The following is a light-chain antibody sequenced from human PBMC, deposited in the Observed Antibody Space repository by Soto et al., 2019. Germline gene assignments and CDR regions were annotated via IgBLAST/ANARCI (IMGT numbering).Light chain of an antibody. Sequence: EIVLTQSPGTLSLSPGERATLSCRASQSVSNNYLAWYQQKPVQAPRLLIYGASNRATGIPDRFSGSGSGTYFTLTISRLETEDFAVYYCQQYDSSGTFGQGTKVDI. CDR1: QSVSNNY. J-gene: IGKJ1*01. V-gene: IGKV3-20*01. CDR2: GAS. CDR3: QQYDSSGT.